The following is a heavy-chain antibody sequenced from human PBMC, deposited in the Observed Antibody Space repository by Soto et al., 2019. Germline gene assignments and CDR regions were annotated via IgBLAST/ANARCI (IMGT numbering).Heavy chain of an antibody. CDR3: ARDPRDGYNLSFDY. J-gene: IGHJ4*02. CDR1: GFTFSSYG. D-gene: IGHD5-12*01. Sequence: QVQLVESEGGVVQPGRSLRLSCAASGFTFSSYGMHWVRQAPGKGLEWVAVIWYDGSNKYYADSVKGRFTISRDNSKNTLYLQMNSLRAEDTAVYYCARDPRDGYNLSFDYWGQGTLVTVSS. V-gene: IGHV3-33*01. CDR2: IWYDGSNK.